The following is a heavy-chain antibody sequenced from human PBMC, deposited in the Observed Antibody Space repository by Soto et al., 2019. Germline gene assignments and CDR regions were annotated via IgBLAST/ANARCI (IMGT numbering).Heavy chain of an antibody. Sequence: SETLSLTCAVYGASLSDNYCNWLRQPPGKGLEWIGEINHSGNTNYNPSLRSRVTISIDTSKNQLSLNLRSVSAADTAVYYCARGRGEFNDWGQGTQVTVS. D-gene: IGHD3-16*01. CDR2: INHSGNT. CDR1: GASLSDNY. J-gene: IGHJ1*01. CDR3: ARGRGEFND. V-gene: IGHV4-34*01.